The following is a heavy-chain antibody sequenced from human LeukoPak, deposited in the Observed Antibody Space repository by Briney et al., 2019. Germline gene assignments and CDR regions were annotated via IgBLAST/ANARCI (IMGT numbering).Heavy chain of an antibody. J-gene: IGHJ4*02. CDR3: AHRRLDYYASSGYYYLDVPFDY. D-gene: IGHD3-22*01. CDR1: GFSLSTSGVG. Sequence: SGPTLVNPTQTLTLTCTFSGFSLSTSGVGVGWIRQPPGKALEWLALIYWNDDKRYSPSLKSRLTITKDTSKNQVVLTMTNMDPVDTATYYCAHRRLDYYASSGYYYLDVPFDYWGQGTLVTVSS. CDR2: IYWNDDK. V-gene: IGHV2-5*01.